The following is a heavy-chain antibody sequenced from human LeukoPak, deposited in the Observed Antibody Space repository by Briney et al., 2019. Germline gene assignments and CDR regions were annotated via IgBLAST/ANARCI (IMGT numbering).Heavy chain of an antibody. V-gene: IGHV3-43*02. CDR2: ISADGGST. J-gene: IGHJ4*02. CDR1: GINFADYA. CDR3: AKESGKFDY. Sequence: PGGSLRLSCVVSGINFADYAMHWVRQPRGKGLEWVSLISADGGSTFSADSVKGRFSISRDNSKNSLYLQMNSLRSEDTAMYYCAKESGKFDYWGQGTLVAVSS.